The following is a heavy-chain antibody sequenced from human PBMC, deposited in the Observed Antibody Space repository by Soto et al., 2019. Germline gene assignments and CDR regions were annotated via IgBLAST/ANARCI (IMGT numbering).Heavy chain of an antibody. CDR2: IYFTGGT. CDR1: GGAVSSGTYY. J-gene: IGHJ5*02. CDR3: TRGPPRVQWFDP. Sequence: PSETLFLTCTVSGGAVSSGTYYWSWIRQPPGKGLEWIGHIYFTGGTNYNPSLKSRVTMSLDTSRNQFSLKLSSVTAADTAVYYCTRGPPRVQWFDPWGLGTLVTVSS. V-gene: IGHV4-61*01.